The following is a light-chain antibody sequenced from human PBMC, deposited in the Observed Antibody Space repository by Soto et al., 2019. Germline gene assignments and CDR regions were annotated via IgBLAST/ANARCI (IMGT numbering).Light chain of an antibody. J-gene: IGKJ5*01. CDR3: QQSYSTPGIT. Sequence: DIQMTQSPSSLSASVGDRVTITCRASQSISSYLNWYQQKPGKAPKLLIYAASSLQSGVPSRFSGSGSGTDFTLTISCLQPADFATYYCQQSYSTPGITFGQGTRLEIK. CDR2: AAS. CDR1: QSISSY. V-gene: IGKV1-39*01.